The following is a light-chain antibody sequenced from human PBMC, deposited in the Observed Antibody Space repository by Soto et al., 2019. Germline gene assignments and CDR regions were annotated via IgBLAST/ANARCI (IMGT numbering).Light chain of an antibody. J-gene: IGKJ4*01. CDR1: QDINNF. CDR2: SAS. V-gene: IGKV1-16*01. Sequence: DIQMTQSPSSLSASVGGRVTITCRASQDINNFLAWFQQKPGKAPKPLIYSASGLQDGVPSRFSGSGSGTHFTLTISSLQPEDFATYFCLQYDRFPATFGGGTRVDIE. CDR3: LQYDRFPAT.